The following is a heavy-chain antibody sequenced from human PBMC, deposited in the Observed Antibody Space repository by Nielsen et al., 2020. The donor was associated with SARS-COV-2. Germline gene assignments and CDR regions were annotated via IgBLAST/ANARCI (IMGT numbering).Heavy chain of an antibody. CDR1: GGSISSGDYY. Sequence: SETLSLTCTVSGGSISSGDYYWSWIRQPPGKGLEWIGYIYYSGSTYYNPSLKSRVTISVDTSKNQFSLKLSSVTAADTAVYHCAREPSYYYDSSGYYLYWYFDLWGRGTLVTVSS. D-gene: IGHD3-22*01. J-gene: IGHJ2*01. CDR3: AREPSYYYDSSGYYLYWYFDL. CDR2: IYYSGST. V-gene: IGHV4-30-4*01.